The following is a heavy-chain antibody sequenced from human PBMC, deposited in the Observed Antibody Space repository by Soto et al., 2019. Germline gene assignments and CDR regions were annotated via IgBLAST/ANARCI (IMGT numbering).Heavy chain of an antibody. J-gene: IGHJ6*03. CDR2: ISGSGGST. D-gene: IGHD2-15*01. Sequence: GGSLRLSCAASGLTFSSYAMSWVRQAPGKGLEWVSAISGSGGSTYYADSVKGRFTISRDNSKNTLYLQMNSLRAEDTAVYYCAKGECSGGSCYSGYYYYYMDVWGKGTTVTVSS. CDR3: AKGECSGGSCYSGYYYYYMDV. V-gene: IGHV3-23*01. CDR1: GLTFSSYA.